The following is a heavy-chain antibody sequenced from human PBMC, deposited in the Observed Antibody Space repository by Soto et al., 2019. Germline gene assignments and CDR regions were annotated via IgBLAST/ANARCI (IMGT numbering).Heavy chain of an antibody. D-gene: IGHD2-8*01. Sequence: EVQLLESGGGLVQPGGSLRLSCAASGITFSNYAMTWVRQAPGKGLEWVSVISDSGSFTCYADSVKGRFTISRDNSGGTLYLQMNSLRAEDKAIYYCAKRPLKWRRWYFDLWGRGTLVTVSS. CDR2: ISDSGSFT. V-gene: IGHV3-23*01. J-gene: IGHJ2*01. CDR1: GITFSNYA. CDR3: AKRPLKWRRWYFDL.